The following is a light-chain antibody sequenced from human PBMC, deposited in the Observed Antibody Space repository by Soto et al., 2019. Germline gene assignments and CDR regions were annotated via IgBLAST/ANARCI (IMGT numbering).Light chain of an antibody. V-gene: IGKV1-5*01. CDR3: QQYNSFLMYT. Sequence: DIQMTQSPSTLSASVGDRVTITCRASQSISSWLAWYQQKPGKAPKLLIYDASSLEGGVPSRFSGSGSGTEFTLTISSLQPDDFATYYCQQYNSFLMYTFGQGTKLEIK. J-gene: IGKJ2*01. CDR2: DAS. CDR1: QSISSW.